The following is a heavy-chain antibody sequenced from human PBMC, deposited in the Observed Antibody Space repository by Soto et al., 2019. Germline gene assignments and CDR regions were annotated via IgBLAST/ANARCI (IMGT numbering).Heavy chain of an antibody. D-gene: IGHD3-22*01. Sequence: EVQMVESGGGLVQPGGSLRFSCAASGVTVSDNYMSWVRQSPGRGLEWVSVIHSGDSTHYADSVKGRFTISRDNSKNTLYLQMNSLRAEDTAVYYCARGHYESPPGYFDYWGQGTLVTVSS. CDR1: GVTVSDNY. CDR2: IHSGDST. V-gene: IGHV3-66*01. J-gene: IGHJ4*02. CDR3: ARGHYESPPGYFDY.